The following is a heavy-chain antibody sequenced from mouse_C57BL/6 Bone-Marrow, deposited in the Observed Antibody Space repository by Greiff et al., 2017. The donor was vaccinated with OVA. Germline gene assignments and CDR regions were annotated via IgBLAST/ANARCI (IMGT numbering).Heavy chain of an antibody. J-gene: IGHJ2*01. CDR2: IDPSDSYT. CDR3: ARGYYSSIDY. Sequence: QVQLQQPGAELVKPGASVKLSCKASGYTFTSSWMKWVKQRPGQGLEWIGEIDPSDSYTNSNQKFKGKATLTADKSSSTAYMQLSSLTSEDSEVYYCARGYYSSIDYWGQGTTLTVSS. V-gene: IGHV1-50*01. CDR1: GYTFTSSW. D-gene: IGHD2-12*01.